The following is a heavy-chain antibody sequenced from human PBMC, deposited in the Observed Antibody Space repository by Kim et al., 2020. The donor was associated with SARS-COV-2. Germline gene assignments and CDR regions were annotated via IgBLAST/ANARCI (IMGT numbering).Heavy chain of an antibody. Sequence: GGSLRLSCAASGFTFSSYSMNWVRQAPGKGLEWVSSISSSSSYIYYADSVKGRFTISRDNAKNSLYLQMNSLRAEDTAVYYCARGGPTTYYMDVWGKGTTVTVSS. CDR3: ARGGPTTYYMDV. CDR2: ISSSSSYI. J-gene: IGHJ6*03. V-gene: IGHV3-21*01. CDR1: GFTFSSYS. D-gene: IGHD1-1*01.